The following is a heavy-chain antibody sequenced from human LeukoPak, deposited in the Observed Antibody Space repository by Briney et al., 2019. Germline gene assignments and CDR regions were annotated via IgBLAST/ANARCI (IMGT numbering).Heavy chain of an antibody. Sequence: PGGSLRLSCAASGFTFSNYGLHWVRQAPGKGLEWVSFIRYDGSNKYYIDSVKGRFTISRDNAKNSLYLQMNSLRAEDTAVYYCARRAGAYSHPYDYWGQGTLVTVSS. J-gene: IGHJ4*02. CDR3: ARRAGAYSHPYDY. V-gene: IGHV3-30*02. CDR1: GFTFSNYG. CDR2: IRYDGSNK. D-gene: IGHD4/OR15-4a*01.